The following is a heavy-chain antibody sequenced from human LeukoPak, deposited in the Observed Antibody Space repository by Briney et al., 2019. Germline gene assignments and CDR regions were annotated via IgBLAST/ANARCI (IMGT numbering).Heavy chain of an antibody. CDR3: AREQDREASATIVGDY. CDR1: GFTVSNKY. D-gene: IGHD2-15*01. Sequence: PGGSLRLSCAASGFTVSNKYMTWVRQAPGKGLEWVSLIYSDGRTYYADSVKGRFTVSRDNARNSLFLQMNSLRAEDTALYYCAREQDREASATIVGDYWGQGTLVTVSS. V-gene: IGHV3-53*01. J-gene: IGHJ4*02. CDR2: IYSDGRT.